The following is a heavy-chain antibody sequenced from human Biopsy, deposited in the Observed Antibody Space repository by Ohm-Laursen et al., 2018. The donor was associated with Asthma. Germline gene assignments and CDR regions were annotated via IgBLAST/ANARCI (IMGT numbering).Heavy chain of an antibody. Sequence: SPRLSCAAFGFTFSSYGMHWVRQAPGKGLEWVAVISYDGSNKYYADSVKGRFTISRDNSKNTLYLQMNSLRAEDTAVYYCASQGSGPDFWSGYYYFDYWGQGTLVTVSS. V-gene: IGHV3-30*03. J-gene: IGHJ4*02. CDR1: GFTFSSYG. CDR2: ISYDGSNK. CDR3: ASQGSGPDFWSGYYYFDY. D-gene: IGHD3-3*01.